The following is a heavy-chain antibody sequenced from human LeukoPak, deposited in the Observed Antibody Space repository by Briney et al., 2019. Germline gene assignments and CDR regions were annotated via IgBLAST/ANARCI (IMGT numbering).Heavy chain of an antibody. D-gene: IGHD7-27*01. CDR2: ISYDGSNK. V-gene: IGHV3-30*04. CDR3: AREHPNGEAMNWFDP. J-gene: IGHJ5*02. Sequence: PGGSLRLSCAASGFTFSSYAMHWVRQAPGKGLEWVAVISYDGSNKYYADSVKGRFTISRDNSKNTLYLQMNSLRAEDTAVYYCAREHPNGEAMNWFDPWGQGTLVTVSS. CDR1: GFTFSSYA.